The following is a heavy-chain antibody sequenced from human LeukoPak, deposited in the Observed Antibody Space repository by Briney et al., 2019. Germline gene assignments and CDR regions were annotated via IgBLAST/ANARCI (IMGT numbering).Heavy chain of an antibody. V-gene: IGHV3-21*04. D-gene: IGHD3-3*01. J-gene: IGHJ3*02. CDR1: GFTVSSNS. CDR2: ISSSLSDI. CDR3: ARDQASGYSETNAFDI. Sequence: GGSLRLSCTVSGFTVSSNSMSWVRQAPGKGLEWVACISSSLSDIKYADSVGGRFTISRDNTKNSLFLQMNSLRVEDTAVYYCARDQASGYSETNAFDIWGQGTMVTVSS.